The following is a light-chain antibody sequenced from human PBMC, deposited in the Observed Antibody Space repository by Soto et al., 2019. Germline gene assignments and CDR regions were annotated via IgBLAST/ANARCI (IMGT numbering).Light chain of an antibody. J-gene: IGLJ1*01. CDR2: DVS. CDR1: SSDVGCYNY. Sequence: QSVLTQPASVSGSPGQSVTISCTGTSSDVGCYNYVSWYQQHPGKAPKLMIYDVSNRPSGVSNRFSGPKSGNTASLTISGLQAEDEADYYCSSYPSSSTPYVFGTGTKVTVL. V-gene: IGLV2-14*01. CDR3: SSYPSSSTPYV.